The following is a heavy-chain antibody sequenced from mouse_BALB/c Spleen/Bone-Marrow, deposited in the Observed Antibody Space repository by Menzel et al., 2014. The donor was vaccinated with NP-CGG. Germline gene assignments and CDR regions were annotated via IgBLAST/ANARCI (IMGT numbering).Heavy chain of an antibody. CDR2: IVPSSDYT. J-gene: IGHJ3*01. Sequence: QVQLKDSGAELARPGASVKMSCKASGYTFTNYTMQWIRQRPGQGLEWIGYIVPSSDYTNYNQNFKDKATLTADKSSSTAYMQLNSLTSEDSAVYYCAREARTGAWFAYWGQGTLVTVSA. CDR1: GYTFTNYT. V-gene: IGHV1-4*01. D-gene: IGHD4-1*01. CDR3: AREARTGAWFAY.